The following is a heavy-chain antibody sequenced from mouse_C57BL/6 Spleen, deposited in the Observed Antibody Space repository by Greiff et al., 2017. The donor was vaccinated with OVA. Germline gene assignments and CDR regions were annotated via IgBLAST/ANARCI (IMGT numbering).Heavy chain of an antibody. D-gene: IGHD2-4*01. Sequence: QVQLKQPGAELVRPGSSVKLSCKASGYTFTSYWMHWVKQRPIQGLEWIGNIDPSDSETHYNQKFKDKATLTVDKSSSTAYMQLSSLTSEDSAVYYCARYDYDAYYFDYWGQGTTLTVSS. V-gene: IGHV1-52*01. CDR3: ARYDYDAYYFDY. CDR1: GYTFTSYW. J-gene: IGHJ2*01. CDR2: IDPSDSET.